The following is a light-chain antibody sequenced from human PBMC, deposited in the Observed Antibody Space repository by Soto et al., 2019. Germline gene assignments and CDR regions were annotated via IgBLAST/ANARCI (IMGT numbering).Light chain of an antibody. J-gene: IGLJ1*01. CDR2: DVS. CDR1: SSDVGSHDL. Sequence: SVLTQPASVYGSPGQSIAISCTGTSSDVGSHDLVSWYQQQSGKVPKLIIYDVSSRPSGVSNRFSGSKSGNTASLTISGLQAEDEADYYCSSFTSTTTYVFGTGTKVTVL. V-gene: IGLV2-14*02. CDR3: SSFTSTTTYV.